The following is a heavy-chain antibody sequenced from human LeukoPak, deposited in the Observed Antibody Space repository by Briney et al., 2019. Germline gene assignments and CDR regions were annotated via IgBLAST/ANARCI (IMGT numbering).Heavy chain of an antibody. V-gene: IGHV4-38-2*02. CDR1: GYSISSGFY. J-gene: IGHJ3*02. CDR3: ARGNYYDSRTYYRAFDI. D-gene: IGHD3-22*01. CDR2: IYHSGST. Sequence: SETLSLTCTVSGYSISSGFYWGWIRQSPGKGLEWIGNIYHSGSTDYNPSLKSRVTISVDTSKNQFSLKLSSVTAADTAVYYCARGNYYDSRTYYRAFDIWGQGTMVTVSS.